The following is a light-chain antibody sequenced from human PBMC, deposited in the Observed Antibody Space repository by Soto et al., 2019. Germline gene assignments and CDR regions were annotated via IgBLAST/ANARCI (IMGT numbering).Light chain of an antibody. V-gene: IGLV2-14*01. CDR1: SSDIGGYKY. CDR2: EVT. Sequence: QSVLTQPASVSVSPGQSITISCTGTSSDIGGYKYVSWCQQHPGKAPKLMIYEVTYRPSGVSDRFSGSKSGNTASLTVSGLQAEDEADYYCSSYTSSGTLYVFGTGTKVTVL. J-gene: IGLJ1*01. CDR3: SSYTSSGTLYV.